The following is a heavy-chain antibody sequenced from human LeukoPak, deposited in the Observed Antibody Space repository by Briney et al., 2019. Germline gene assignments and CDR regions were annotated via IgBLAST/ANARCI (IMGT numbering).Heavy chain of an antibody. CDR2: IYYSGST. Sequence: SETLSLTCTVSGGSISTYFWSWIRQPPGKGLECIGYIYYSGSTNYNPSLKSRATISLDTSNNQFSLKLSSVTAADTAMYYCARVSRGNSVGGDYWGQGTLVTVSS. CDR1: GGSISTYF. V-gene: IGHV4-59*01. J-gene: IGHJ4*02. D-gene: IGHD4-23*01. CDR3: ARVSRGNSVGGDY.